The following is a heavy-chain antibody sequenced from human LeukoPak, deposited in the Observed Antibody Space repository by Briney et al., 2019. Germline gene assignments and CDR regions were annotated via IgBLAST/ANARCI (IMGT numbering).Heavy chain of an antibody. D-gene: IGHD1-26*01. CDR3: ARDLVGGEEDY. V-gene: IGHV4-30-4*01. J-gene: IGHJ4*02. CDR2: IYYSGST. Sequence: SETLSLTCTVSGGSISSGDYYWSWIRQPPGKGLEWIGYIYYSGSTYYNPSLKSRVTISVDTSKNQFSLKLSSVTAADTAVYYCARDLVGGEEDYWGQGTLVTVSS. CDR1: GGSISSGDYY.